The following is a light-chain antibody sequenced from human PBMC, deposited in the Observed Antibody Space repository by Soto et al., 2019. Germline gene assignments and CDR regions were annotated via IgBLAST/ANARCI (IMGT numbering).Light chain of an antibody. V-gene: IGLV1-47*01. CDR1: NSNIGSKY. Sequence: QSVLTQPPSASGTPGQRVSISCSGSNSNIGSKYVYWYQQLPGTAPKLLMYRNNQRPSGVPDRFSGSKSGTSASLAISCLRSEDEADYYCAAWDNNLGGPAFGGGTKVTVL. J-gene: IGLJ2*01. CDR3: AAWDNNLGGPA. CDR2: RNN.